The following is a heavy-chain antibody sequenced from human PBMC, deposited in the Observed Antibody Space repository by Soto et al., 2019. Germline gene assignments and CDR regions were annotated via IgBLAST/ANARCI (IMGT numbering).Heavy chain of an antibody. D-gene: IGHD1-26*01. CDR2: ISSDGSTT. CDR1: GFTFSSSS. J-gene: IGHJ6*04. Sequence: EVQLVESGGGLVQPGGSLRLSCAASGFTFSSSSMYWVRQAPGKGLVWVSRISSDGSTTTYADSVKGRFTISRDNAKNTVYVEMNSLRGEDTAVYYCARGGRGFDVWGKGTTVTVSS. V-gene: IGHV3-74*01. CDR3: ARGGRGFDV.